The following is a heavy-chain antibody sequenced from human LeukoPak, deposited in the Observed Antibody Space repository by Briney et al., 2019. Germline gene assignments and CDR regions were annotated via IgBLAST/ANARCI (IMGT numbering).Heavy chain of an antibody. J-gene: IGHJ3*02. CDR1: GFTFSSYS. Sequence: GGSLRLSCAASGFTFSSYSMNWFRQAPGKGLEWVSYISSSGSNIYYADPVKGRFTISRDNAKNSLYLQMNSLRAEDTALYYCAKEYEHIVVVTAISTGFDIWGQGTMVTVSS. CDR2: ISSSGSNI. CDR3: AKEYEHIVVVTAISTGFDI. D-gene: IGHD2-21*02. V-gene: IGHV3-48*04.